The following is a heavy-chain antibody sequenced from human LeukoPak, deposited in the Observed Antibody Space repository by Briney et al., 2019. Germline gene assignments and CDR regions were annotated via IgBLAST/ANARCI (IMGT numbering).Heavy chain of an antibody. Sequence: PSETLSLTCTVSGDSISPYFWSWLRQPPGKGLEWIAYIHNRGSTNCNPSLNSRLTISIDVSKSQVSLKLTSVTAADTAVYYCARHANSYGSQTYPLDYWGQGTLVTVSS. D-gene: IGHD3-10*01. CDR2: IHNRGST. V-gene: IGHV4-59*08. CDR3: ARHANSYGSQTYPLDY. J-gene: IGHJ4*02. CDR1: GDSISPYF.